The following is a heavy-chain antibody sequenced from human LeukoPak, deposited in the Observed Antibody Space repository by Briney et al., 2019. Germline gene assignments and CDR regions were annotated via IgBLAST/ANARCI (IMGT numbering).Heavy chain of an antibody. CDR2: INPNSGGT. D-gene: IGHD3-9*01. Sequence: GASVKVSCKASGYTFTGYYMHWVRQAPGQGLEWMGWINPNSGGTNYAQKFQGRVTMTRDTSISTAYMELSRLRSDDTAVYYCARDHTDGYFDWLSTTYFDYWGQGTLVTVSS. J-gene: IGHJ4*02. CDR1: GYTFTGYY. V-gene: IGHV1-2*02. CDR3: ARDHTDGYFDWLSTTYFDY.